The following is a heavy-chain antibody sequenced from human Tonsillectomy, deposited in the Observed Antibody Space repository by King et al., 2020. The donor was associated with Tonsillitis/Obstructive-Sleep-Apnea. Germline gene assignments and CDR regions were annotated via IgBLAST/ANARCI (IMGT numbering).Heavy chain of an antibody. CDR2: NNYSGST. J-gene: IGHJ4*02. D-gene: IGHD7-27*01. CDR3: ARDPVLGTGHSYVDT. CDR1: DSSISTYY. V-gene: IGHV4-59*01. Sequence: QLQESGPGLVRPSETLSLTYTVADSSISTYYWCWIRQPPGKGLGWVGNNNYSGSTNYNPSLKSRVTISVDTSKNQSSLKLSTVTAADTAVYYCARDPVLGTGHSYVDTCGQGTLVTVS.